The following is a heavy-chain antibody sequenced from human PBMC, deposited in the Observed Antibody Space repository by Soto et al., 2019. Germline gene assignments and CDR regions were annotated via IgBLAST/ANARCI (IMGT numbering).Heavy chain of an antibody. Sequence: GGSLRLSCAASGFTFSSYSMNWVRQAPGKGLEWVSYISSSSGTIYYADSVKGRFTISRDNAKNSLYLQMNSLRDEDTVVYYCARVTRDYYYYGMDVWGQGTTVTVFS. V-gene: IGHV3-48*02. J-gene: IGHJ6*02. CDR3: ARVTRDYYYYGMDV. CDR1: GFTFSSYS. CDR2: ISSSSGTI.